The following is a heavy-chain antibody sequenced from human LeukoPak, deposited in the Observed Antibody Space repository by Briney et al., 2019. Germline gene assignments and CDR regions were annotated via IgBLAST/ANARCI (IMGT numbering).Heavy chain of an antibody. D-gene: IGHD2-2*01. J-gene: IGHJ4*02. V-gene: IGHV3-74*01. CDR3: ARACTINTCYAY. CDR2: ISGDGSST. Sequence: PGGSLRLSCAASGFIFSTYWMNWVRQVPGKGLVWVSRISGDGSSTTYADSVKGRFTISRDNAKNTLFLQMNSLRAEDTAVYYCARACTINTCYAYWGQGTLVTVSS. CDR1: GFIFSTYW.